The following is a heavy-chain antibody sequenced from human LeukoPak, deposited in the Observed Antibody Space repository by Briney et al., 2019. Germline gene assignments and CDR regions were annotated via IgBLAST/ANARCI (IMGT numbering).Heavy chain of an antibody. V-gene: IGHV3-30*18. J-gene: IGHJ6*02. D-gene: IGHD4-11*01. CDR3: AKDRLTTVNYYYYGMDV. Sequence: GRSLRLSCAASGFTFSSYGMHWVRQAPGKGLEWVADISYDGSKKYYADSVKGRFTISREKSKNTLYLQMNSLRAEDTAVYYCAKDRLTTVNYYYYGMDVWGQGATVTVSS. CDR1: GFTFSSYG. CDR2: ISYDGSKK.